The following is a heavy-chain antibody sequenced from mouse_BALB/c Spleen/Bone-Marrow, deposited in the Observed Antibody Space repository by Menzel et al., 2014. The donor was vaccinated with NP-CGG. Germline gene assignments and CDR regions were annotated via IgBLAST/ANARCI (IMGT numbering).Heavy chain of an antibody. CDR2: IRNKAYSYTT. Sequence: EVHLVESGGGLVQPGGSLRLSCATSGFTFTDYYMNWVRQPPGKALEWLGFIRNKAYSYTTGYSASVKGRFTISRDNSQSILYLQMNTLRAEDSATYYCARDMGGLLFDYWGQGTTLTVSS. J-gene: IGHJ2*01. D-gene: IGHD2-3*01. V-gene: IGHV7-3*02. CDR1: GFTFTDYY. CDR3: ARDMGGLLFDY.